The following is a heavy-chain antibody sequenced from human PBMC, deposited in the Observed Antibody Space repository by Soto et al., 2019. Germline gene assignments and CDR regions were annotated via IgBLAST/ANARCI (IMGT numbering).Heavy chain of an antibody. D-gene: IGHD3-10*01. CDR3: ARERFGETPAQGYYYHLDV. CDR1: GFTFSSYS. Sequence: GGSLRLSCAASGFTFSSYSMNWVRQAPGKGLEWVSSISSSSSYIYYADSVKGRFTISRDNAKNSLYLQMNSLRAEDTAVYYCARERFGETPAQGYYYHLDVWGKGTTVTVSS. CDR2: ISSSSSYI. V-gene: IGHV3-21*01. J-gene: IGHJ6*03.